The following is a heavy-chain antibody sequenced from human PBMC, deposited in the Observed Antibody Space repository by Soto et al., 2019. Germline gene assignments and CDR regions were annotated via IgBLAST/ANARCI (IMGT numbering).Heavy chain of an antibody. CDR3: ARSSRPRWYFDY. D-gene: IGHD6-13*01. J-gene: IGHJ4*02. CDR1: GGSISSGGYY. CDR2: IYYSGST. V-gene: IGHV4-31*03. Sequence: TSETLSLTCTVSGGSISSGGYYWSWIRQHPGKGLEWIGYIYYSGSTYYNPSLKSRVTISVDTSKNQFSLKLSSVTAADTAVYYCARSSRPRWYFDYWGQGTLVTVSP.